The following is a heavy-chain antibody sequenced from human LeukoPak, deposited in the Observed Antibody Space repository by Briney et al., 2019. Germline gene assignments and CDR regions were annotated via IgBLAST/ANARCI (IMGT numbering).Heavy chain of an antibody. J-gene: IGHJ4*02. V-gene: IGHV4-61*08. Sequence: PSETLSLTCTVSGGSISSGDYYWSWIRQPPGKGLEWIGYIYYSGSTNYNPSLKSRVTISVDTSKNQFPLKLSSVTAADTAVYYCARHVRFEPYYFDYWGQGTLVTVSS. CDR2: IYYSGST. D-gene: IGHD3-3*01. CDR3: ARHVRFEPYYFDY. CDR1: GGSISSGDYY.